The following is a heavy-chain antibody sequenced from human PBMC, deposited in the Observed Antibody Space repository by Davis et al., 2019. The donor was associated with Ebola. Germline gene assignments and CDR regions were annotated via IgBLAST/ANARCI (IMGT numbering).Heavy chain of an antibody. CDR1: GFTFSPSW. Sequence: PGGSLRLSCAASGFTFSPSWMSWVRQAPGKGLEWVASIKEDGSEKNYVDSVKGRFTISRDNAENSLYLQMNSRRVEDTAVYYCARDYRNGVDYWGQGTLVTVSS. D-gene: IGHD2-8*01. CDR3: ARDYRNGVDY. CDR2: IKEDGSEK. J-gene: IGHJ4*02. V-gene: IGHV3-7*01.